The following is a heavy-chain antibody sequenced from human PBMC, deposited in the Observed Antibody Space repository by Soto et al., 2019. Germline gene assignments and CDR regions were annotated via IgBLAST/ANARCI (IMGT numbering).Heavy chain of an antibody. J-gene: IGHJ2*01. CDR2: ISASGRT. V-gene: IGHV4-4*07. CDR3: ARGMGRYFDL. CDR1: VGFISNFY. Sequence: PSETLSLTCTFSVGFISNFYWSCIRQPAGKGLESLGRISASGRTNYNPSLQSRVAMSLDTSKNEFSLRLTSLTATDTAVYFCARGMGRYFDLWGRGTLVIVS. D-gene: IGHD2-8*01.